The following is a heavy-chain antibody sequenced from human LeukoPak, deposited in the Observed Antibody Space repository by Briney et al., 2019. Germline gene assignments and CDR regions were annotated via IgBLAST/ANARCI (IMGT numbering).Heavy chain of an antibody. J-gene: IGHJ6*03. CDR2: IYHSGNT. CDR3: ARGGYSRYSYYYYMDV. D-gene: IGHD5-18*01. CDR1: GYSISSGYY. Sequence: SETLSLTCTVSGYSISSGYYLGWIRQPPGKGLEWIGSIYHSGNTNYNPSLKSRVTISVDTSKNQFSLKLSSVTAADTAVYYCARGGYSRYSYYYYMDVWGKGTTVTVSS. V-gene: IGHV4-38-2*02.